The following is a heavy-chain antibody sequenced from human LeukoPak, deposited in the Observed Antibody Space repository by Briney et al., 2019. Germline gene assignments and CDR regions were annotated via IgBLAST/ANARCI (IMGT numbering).Heavy chain of an antibody. Sequence: GRSLRLSCAASGFTFDDYAMHWVRQASGKGLEWVSGISWNSGSIGYTDSVKGRFTISRDNAKNSLYLQMNSLRAEDTALYYCAKDMGRYSSGWYEDYWGQGTLVTVSS. CDR1: GFTFDDYA. V-gene: IGHV3-9*01. CDR2: ISWNSGSI. J-gene: IGHJ4*02. CDR3: AKDMGRYSSGWYEDY. D-gene: IGHD6-19*01.